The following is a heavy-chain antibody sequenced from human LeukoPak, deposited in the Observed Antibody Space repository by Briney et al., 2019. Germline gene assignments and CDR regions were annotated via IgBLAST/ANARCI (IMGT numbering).Heavy chain of an antibody. J-gene: IGHJ4*02. Sequence: GGSLRLSCAASGFTFSSYGMHWVRQAPGKGLEWVAFIRYDGSNKYYADSVKGRFTISRDNSKNTLYLQMNSLRAEDTAVYYCAKGIEWFGESQREAFDYWGQGTLVTVSS. CDR3: AKGIEWFGESQREAFDY. CDR2: IRYDGSNK. D-gene: IGHD3-10*01. CDR1: GFTFSSYG. V-gene: IGHV3-30*02.